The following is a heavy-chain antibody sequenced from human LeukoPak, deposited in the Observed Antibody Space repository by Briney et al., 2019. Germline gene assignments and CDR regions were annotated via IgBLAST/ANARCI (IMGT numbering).Heavy chain of an antibody. CDR2: IYSGGDT. V-gene: IGHV3-53*01. D-gene: IGHD2-2*01. Sequence: GGSLRLSCAASGFTVSGNYMNWVRQAPGRGLECVAAIYSGGDTYYADSVKGRFTVSRDKSKNTVFLQMNSLRAEDTAVYYCARTCSSTSCAFFDYWGQGTLVTVSS. J-gene: IGHJ4*02. CDR1: GFTVSGNY. CDR3: ARTCSSTSCAFFDY.